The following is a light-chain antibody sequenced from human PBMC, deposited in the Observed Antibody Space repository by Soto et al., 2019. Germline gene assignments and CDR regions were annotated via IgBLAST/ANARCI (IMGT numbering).Light chain of an antibody. CDR3: QQDGSSPFT. CDR2: GAS. J-gene: IGKJ3*01. V-gene: IGKV3-20*01. Sequence: EIVLTQSPGTLSLSPGERATLSCRASQSVSSSSLAWYQQKPGQTHTLLFYGASSRATCIPYRFSSSGSGTDFPLNISRLEPEDFAVYYFQQDGSSPFTFGPGTKVDIK. CDR1: QSVSSSS.